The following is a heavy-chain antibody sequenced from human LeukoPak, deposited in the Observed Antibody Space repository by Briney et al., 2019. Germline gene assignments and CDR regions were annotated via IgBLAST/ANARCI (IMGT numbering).Heavy chain of an antibody. J-gene: IGHJ6*02. CDR1: GFTFSSYS. Sequence: GGSLRLSCAASGFTFSSYSMNWVRQAPGKGLEWVSSISSSSSYIYYADSVKDRFTISRDNAKNSLYLQVNSLRAEDTAVYYCARDSGQQPSAPYYYYYGMDVWGQGTTVTVSS. V-gene: IGHV3-21*01. CDR2: ISSSSSYI. D-gene: IGHD5-12*01. CDR3: ARDSGQQPSAPYYYYYGMDV.